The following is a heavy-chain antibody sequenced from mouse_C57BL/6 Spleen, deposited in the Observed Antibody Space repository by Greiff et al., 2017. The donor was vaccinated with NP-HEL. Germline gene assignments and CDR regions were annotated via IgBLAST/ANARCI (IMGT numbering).Heavy chain of an antibody. J-gene: IGHJ2*01. CDR3: ARPIYYGNSGYFDY. Sequence: EVNVVESGGGLVKPGGSLKLSCAASGFTFSDYGMHWVRQAPEKGLEWVAYISSGSSTIYYADTVKGRFTISRDNAKNTLFLQMTSLRSEDTAMYYCARPIYYGNSGYFDYWGQGTTLTVSS. CDR1: GFTFSDYG. D-gene: IGHD2-1*01. V-gene: IGHV5-17*01. CDR2: ISSGSSTI.